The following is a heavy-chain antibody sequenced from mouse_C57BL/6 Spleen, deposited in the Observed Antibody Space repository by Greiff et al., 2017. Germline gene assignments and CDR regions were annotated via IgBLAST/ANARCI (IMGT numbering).Heavy chain of an antibody. CDR1: GFSFNTYA. Sequence: DAGGGLVQPKGSLKLSCAASGFSFNTYAMNWVRQAPGKGLEWVARIRSKSNNYATYYADSVKDRFTISRDDSESMLYLQMNNLKTEDTAMYYCVRHGTGGYAMDYWGQGTSVTVSS. CDR3: VRHGTGGYAMDY. CDR2: IRSKSNNYAT. V-gene: IGHV10-1*01. J-gene: IGHJ4*01.